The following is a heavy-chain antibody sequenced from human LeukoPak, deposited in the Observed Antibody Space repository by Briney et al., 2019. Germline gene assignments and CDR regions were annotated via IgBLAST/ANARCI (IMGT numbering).Heavy chain of an antibody. J-gene: IGHJ4*02. CDR3: ATFRSGFGEYY. Sequence: GGSLRLSCATSGFTVSSNYMSWDRQAPGKGLEWVSVIYTDGSTYYPDSVKDRFTISRDNSKNTLDLQMNSLRIEDTGLYFCATFRSGFGEYYWGQGTLVTVSS. CDR2: IYTDGST. D-gene: IGHD3-10*01. V-gene: IGHV3-66*01. CDR1: GFTVSSNY.